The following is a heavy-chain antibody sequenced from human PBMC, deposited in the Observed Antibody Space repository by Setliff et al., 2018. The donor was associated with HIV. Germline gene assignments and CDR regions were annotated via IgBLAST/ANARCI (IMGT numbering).Heavy chain of an antibody. CDR1: GGTDFY. D-gene: IGHD2-21*02. Sequence: PSETLSLTCTVSGGTDFYWNWIRQPPGKGLEWIGYIHASGKTNYNPSLKSRVTISLDTSKMQFSLHLTSVTAADTAVYYCATLDPSGGNFLAYWGQGTLVTVSS. J-gene: IGHJ4*02. CDR3: ATLDPSGGNFLAY. V-gene: IGHV4-4*09. CDR2: IHASGKT.